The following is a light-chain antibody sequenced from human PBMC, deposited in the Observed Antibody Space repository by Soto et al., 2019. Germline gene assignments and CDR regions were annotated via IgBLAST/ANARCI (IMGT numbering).Light chain of an antibody. CDR3: SSYTSSSTLV. CDR1: SSDGGGYNY. V-gene: IGLV2-14*01. J-gene: IGLJ2*01. Sequence: QSALTQPASVSGSPGQSITISCTVTSSDGGGYNYVSWYQQHPGKAHKLLIYDVSNRPSGVSNRLSGSKSGNTASLTISALQAEDEADYYCSSYTSSSTLVFGGGTKLTVL. CDR2: DVS.